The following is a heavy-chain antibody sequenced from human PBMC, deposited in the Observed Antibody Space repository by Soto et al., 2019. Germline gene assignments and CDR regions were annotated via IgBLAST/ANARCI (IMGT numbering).Heavy chain of an antibody. CDR3: ATGPRLLSSPWFDP. CDR2: ISSSGSTI. J-gene: IGHJ5*02. V-gene: IGHV3-11*01. CDR1: GFTFSDYY. Sequence: LRLSCAASGFTFSDYYMSWIRQAPGKGLEWVSYISSSGSTIYYADSVKGRFTISRDNAKNSLYLQMNSLRAEDTAVYYCATGPRLLSSPWFDPWGQGTLVTVSS. D-gene: IGHD3-3*01.